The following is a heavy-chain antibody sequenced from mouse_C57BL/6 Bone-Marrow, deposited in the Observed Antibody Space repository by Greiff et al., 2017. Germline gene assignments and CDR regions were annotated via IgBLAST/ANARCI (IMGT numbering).Heavy chain of an antibody. V-gene: IGHV1-61*01. CDR2: IYPSDSET. CDR1: GYTFTSYW. CDR3: ARSAIGSLACAMDY. D-gene: IGHD2-2*01. J-gene: IGHJ4*01. Sequence: VQLQQPGAELVRPGSSVKLSCKASGYTFTSYWMEWVKQRPGQGLEWIGNIYPSDSETNYNQKFKDKATLTVDKSSSTAYMQLSSLTSEDSAVYYGARSAIGSLACAMDYWGQGTSVTVSS.